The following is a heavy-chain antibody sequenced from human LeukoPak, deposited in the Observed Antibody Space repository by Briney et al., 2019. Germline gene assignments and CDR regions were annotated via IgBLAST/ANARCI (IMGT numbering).Heavy chain of an antibody. Sequence: GGSLRLSCAASGFTFSTYTMNWVRQAPGKGLEWVSSISSSSSYIYYADSVKGRFTISRDNAKNSLYLQMNSLRAEDTAVYYCARDSRDIVVVVAANDYNWFDPWGQGTLVTVSS. CDR3: ARDSRDIVVVVAANDYNWFDP. V-gene: IGHV3-21*01. J-gene: IGHJ5*02. CDR2: ISSSSSYI. CDR1: GFTFSTYT. D-gene: IGHD2-15*01.